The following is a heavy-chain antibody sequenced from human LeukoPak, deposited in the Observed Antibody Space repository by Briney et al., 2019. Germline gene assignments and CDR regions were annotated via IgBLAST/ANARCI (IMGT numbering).Heavy chain of an antibody. V-gene: IGHV3-20*04. CDR3: ARGGIRGVITFDY. Sequence: PGGSLRLSCAAYGFTFDDYDMSWVRQAPGKGLEWVSGIYWNGGSTGYADSVKGRFTISRDNAKNSLYLQMNSLGAEDTALYYRARGGIRGVITFDYWGQGTLVTVSS. CDR1: GFTFDDYD. D-gene: IGHD3-10*01. J-gene: IGHJ4*02. CDR2: IYWNGGST.